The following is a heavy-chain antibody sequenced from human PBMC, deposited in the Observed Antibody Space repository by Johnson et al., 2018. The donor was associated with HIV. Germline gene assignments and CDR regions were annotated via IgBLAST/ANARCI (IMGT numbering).Heavy chain of an antibody. J-gene: IGHJ3*02. Sequence: VQLMESGGVVVQPGGSLRLSCAASGFTFDDYAMHWVRQAPGKGMEWVSLISWDGGSPYYADSVKGRFTISRDNSKNSLYLQMNSLRAEDTALYYCAKALRTGTPNDAFDIWGQGTMVTVSS. CDR1: GFTFDDYA. D-gene: IGHD3-10*01. CDR2: ISWDGGSP. V-gene: IGHV3-43D*03. CDR3: AKALRTGTPNDAFDI.